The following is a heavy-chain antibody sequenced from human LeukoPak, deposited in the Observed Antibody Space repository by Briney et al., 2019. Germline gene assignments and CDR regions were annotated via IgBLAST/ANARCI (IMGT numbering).Heavy chain of an antibody. CDR1: GYTFTSYY. J-gene: IGHJ6*02. D-gene: IGHD4-17*01. CDR2: IDPSGGST. CDR3: ARKPTTVTKYSSVPYYYYGMDV. V-gene: IGHV1-46*01. Sequence: ASVKVSCKASGYTFTSYYMHWVRQAPGQGLEWMGIIDPSGGSTSYAQKFQGRVTMTRDTSTSTAYMELRSLRSDDTAVYYCARKPTTVTKYSSVPYYYYGMDVWGQGTTVTVSS.